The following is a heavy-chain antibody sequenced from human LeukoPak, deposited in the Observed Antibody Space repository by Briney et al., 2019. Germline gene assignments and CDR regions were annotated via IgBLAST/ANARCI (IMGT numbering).Heavy chain of an antibody. Sequence: GGSLRLSCAASGFTFSNYAMHWVRQAPGKGLEWVADVSSDGNSKYYADSMKGRFTISRDNSKNTLYLQINSLRADDTAVFYCAKDGGRAAAGTVDSWGQGALVTVSS. V-gene: IGHV3-30*18. CDR1: GFTFSNYA. D-gene: IGHD6-13*01. CDR3: AKDGGRAAAGTVDS. J-gene: IGHJ4*02. CDR2: VSSDGNSK.